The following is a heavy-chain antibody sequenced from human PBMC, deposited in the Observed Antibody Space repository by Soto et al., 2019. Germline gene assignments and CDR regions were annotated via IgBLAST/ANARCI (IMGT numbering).Heavy chain of an antibody. CDR3: ARGLLLGH. J-gene: IGHJ5*02. Sequence: LTCAVYGGSFSGYYWSWIRQPPGKGLEWIGEINHSGSTNYNPSLKSRVTISVDTSKNQFSLKLSSVTAADTAVYYCARGLLLGHWGQGTLVTVSS. CDR2: INHSGST. CDR1: GGSFSGYY. V-gene: IGHV4-34*01.